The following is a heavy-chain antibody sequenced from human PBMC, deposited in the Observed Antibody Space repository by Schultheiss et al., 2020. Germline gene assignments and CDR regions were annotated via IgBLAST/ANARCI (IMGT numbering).Heavy chain of an antibody. CDR2: ISYDGSNK. J-gene: IGHJ4*02. D-gene: IGHD6-13*01. CDR3: ARAADLIAAAGKGWDY. Sequence: GGSLRLSCAASGFTFDDYAMHWVRQAPGKGLEWVAVISYDGSNKYYADSVKGRFTISRDNSKNTLYLQMNSLRAEDTAVYYCARAADLIAAAGKGWDYWGQGTLVTVSS. CDR1: GFTFDDYA. V-gene: IGHV3-30*03.